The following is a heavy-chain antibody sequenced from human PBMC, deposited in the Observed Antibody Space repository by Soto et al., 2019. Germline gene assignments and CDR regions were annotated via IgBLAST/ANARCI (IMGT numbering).Heavy chain of an antibody. CDR3: ARGARTPSEFDY. J-gene: IGHJ4*02. D-gene: IGHD1-1*01. CDR1: GGSISSYY. V-gene: IGHV4-59*01. CDR2: IYYSGST. Sequence: SETLSLTCTVSGGSISSYYWSWIRQPPGKGLEWIGYIYYSGSTNYNPSLKSRVTISVDTSKNQFSLKLSSVTAADTAVYYCARGARTPSEFDYWGQGTLVTVS.